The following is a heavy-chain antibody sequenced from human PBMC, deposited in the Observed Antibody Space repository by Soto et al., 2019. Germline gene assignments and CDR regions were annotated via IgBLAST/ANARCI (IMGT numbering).Heavy chain of an antibody. V-gene: IGHV1-18*01. CDR3: ARAVSHFYHYYYMDV. CDR1: GYTFITYD. J-gene: IGHJ6*03. Sequence: QVQLVQSGAEVKKPGASVKVSCKASGYTFITYDISWVRQAPGQGLEWMGWISAFNGNTNYAQKLQGRVTMTTDTSTCTAYMELRSLRSDDTAVYYCARAVSHFYHYYYMDVWGKGTTVTVSS. D-gene: IGHD2-8*01. CDR2: ISAFNGNT.